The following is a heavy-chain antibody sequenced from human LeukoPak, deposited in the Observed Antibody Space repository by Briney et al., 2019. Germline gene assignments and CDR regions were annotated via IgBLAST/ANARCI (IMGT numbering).Heavy chain of an antibody. Sequence: SETLSLTCAVSGYSLGKNYYWGWIRQSPGKGLEWIGRIYGRASTSYNPSLMNRVTMSVDTSKNHFSLQLTSVTAADTAVYYCARYDSRGSASTKFDNSGPGIQVTVSS. CDR1: GYSLGKNYY. CDR2: IYGRAST. D-gene: IGHD3-3*01. J-gene: IGHJ5*02. V-gene: IGHV4-38-2*01. CDR3: ARYDSRGSASTKFDN.